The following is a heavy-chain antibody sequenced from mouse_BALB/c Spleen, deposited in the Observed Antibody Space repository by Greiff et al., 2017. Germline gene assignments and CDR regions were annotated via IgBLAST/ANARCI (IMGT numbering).Heavy chain of an antibody. CDR1: GYTFTSYW. D-gene: IGHD2-10*01. J-gene: IGHJ4*01. V-gene: IGHV1-5*01. Sequence: VQLQQSGTVLARPGASVKMSCKASGYTFTSYWMHWVKQRPGQGLEWIGAIYPGNSDTSYNQKFKGKAKLTAVTSTSTAYMELSSLTNEDSAVYYCTRGTYYGNYNYAMDYGGQGTSVTVSS. CDR3: TRGTYYGNYNYAMDY. CDR2: IYPGNSDT.